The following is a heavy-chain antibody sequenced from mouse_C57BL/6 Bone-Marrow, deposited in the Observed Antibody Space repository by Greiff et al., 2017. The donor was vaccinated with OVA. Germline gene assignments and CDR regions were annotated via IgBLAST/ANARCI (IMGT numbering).Heavy chain of an antibody. CDR2: ISSGGDYI. CDR1: GFTFSSYA. D-gene: IGHD1-1*02. Sequence: EVKLVESGAGLVKPGGSLKLSCAASGFTFSSYAMSWVRQTPEKRLEWVAYISSGGDYIYYADTVKGRFTISRDNARNTLYLQMSSLKSEDTAMYYCTRDYGHWYFDVWGTGTTVTVSS. V-gene: IGHV5-9-1*02. CDR3: TRDYGHWYFDV. J-gene: IGHJ1*03.